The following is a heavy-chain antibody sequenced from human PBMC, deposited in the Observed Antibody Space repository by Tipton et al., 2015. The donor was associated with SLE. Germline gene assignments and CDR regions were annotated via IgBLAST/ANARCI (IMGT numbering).Heavy chain of an antibody. J-gene: IGHJ2*01. CDR1: GGSISRSNW. Sequence: TLSLTCAVSGGSISRSNWWSWIRQPPGKGLEWIGEISDNGSTNYNPSLKSRVTISVDKSKNQFSLKLSSVTAADTAVYYCARVPTHCSGGSCATPDLWGRGTLVTVSS. V-gene: IGHV4-4*02. CDR2: ISDNGST. CDR3: ARVPTHCSGGSCATPDL. D-gene: IGHD2-15*01.